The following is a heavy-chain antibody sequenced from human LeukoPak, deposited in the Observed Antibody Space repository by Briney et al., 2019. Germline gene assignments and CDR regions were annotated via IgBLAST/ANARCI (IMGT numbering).Heavy chain of an antibody. CDR3: ARDGEVAGTNLDY. D-gene: IGHD6-19*01. CDR1: GGSFSGYY. CDR2: INHSGST. Sequence: SETLSLTCAVYGGSFSGYYWSWIRQPPGKGLEWIGEINHSGSTNYNPSLKSRVTISVDTSKNQFSLKLSSVTAADTAVYYCARDGEVAGTNLDYWGQGTLVTVSS. V-gene: IGHV4-34*01. J-gene: IGHJ4*02.